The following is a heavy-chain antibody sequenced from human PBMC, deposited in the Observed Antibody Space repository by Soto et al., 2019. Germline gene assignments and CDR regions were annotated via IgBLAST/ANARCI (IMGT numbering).Heavy chain of an antibody. V-gene: IGHV3-30-3*01. Sequence: GGALGISCAAPGFTFRSYSMHLVRPAPGKGLEWVAVISYDGSNKYYADSVKGRFTISRDNSKNTLYLQMNSLRAEDTAVYYCARDHVVVVTAPGYWGQGTLVTVSS. CDR2: ISYDGSNK. CDR3: ARDHVVVVTAPGY. D-gene: IGHD2-21*02. CDR1: GFTFRSYS. J-gene: IGHJ4*02.